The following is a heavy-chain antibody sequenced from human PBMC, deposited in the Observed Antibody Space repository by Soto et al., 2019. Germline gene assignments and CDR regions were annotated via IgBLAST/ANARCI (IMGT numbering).Heavy chain of an antibody. D-gene: IGHD2-2*01. CDR3: AKVGGYVVVPAAYGFDY. CDR2: ISGSGGST. CDR1: GFTFSSYA. V-gene: IGHV3-23*01. Sequence: GGSLRLSCAASGFTFSSYAMTSVRQAPGKGLEWVSAISGSGGSTYYADSVKGRFTISRDNSKNTLYLQMNSLRAEDTAVYYCAKVGGYVVVPAAYGFDYWGQGTLVTVSS. J-gene: IGHJ4*02.